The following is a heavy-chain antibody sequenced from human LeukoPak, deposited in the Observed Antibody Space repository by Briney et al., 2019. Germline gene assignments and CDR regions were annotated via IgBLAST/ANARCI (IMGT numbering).Heavy chain of an antibody. CDR1: GGSFSGYY. V-gene: IGHV4-34*01. D-gene: IGHD3-16*01. J-gene: IGHJ4*02. Sequence: SETLTLTCAVYGGSFSGYYWSWIRQPPGKGLEWIGEINHSGSTNYNPSLKSRVTISVDTSKNQFSLKLSSVTAADTAVYYCARGEIGRGMDYWGQGTLVTVSS. CDR3: ARGEIGRGMDY. CDR2: INHSGST.